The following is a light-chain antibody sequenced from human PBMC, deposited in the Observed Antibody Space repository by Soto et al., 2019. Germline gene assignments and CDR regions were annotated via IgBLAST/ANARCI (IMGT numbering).Light chain of an antibody. Sequence: EIVLTQSPGTLPLSPGERATLSCRASQSISSNYLAWYQQKPGQAPRLLIYGASSRATGIPDRFSGSGSGTDFTLTISSLEPEDSAIYYCQQYVGWTFGQGTKVEI. CDR2: GAS. V-gene: IGKV3-20*01. CDR3: QQYVGWT. J-gene: IGKJ1*01. CDR1: QSISSNY.